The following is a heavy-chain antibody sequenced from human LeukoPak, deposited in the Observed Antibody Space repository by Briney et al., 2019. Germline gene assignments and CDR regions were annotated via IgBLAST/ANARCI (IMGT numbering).Heavy chain of an antibody. J-gene: IGHJ4*02. Sequence: PSETLSLTCSVSGGSISSYYWSWIRQPAGKGLEWIGRIYTSGSTNYNPSLKSRVTISVDTSKNQFSLKLSSVTAADAAVYYCARGVPYYDSSGYESYWGQGTLVTVSS. V-gene: IGHV4-4*07. CDR3: ARGVPYYDSSGYESY. CDR2: IYTSGST. CDR1: GGSISSYY. D-gene: IGHD3-22*01.